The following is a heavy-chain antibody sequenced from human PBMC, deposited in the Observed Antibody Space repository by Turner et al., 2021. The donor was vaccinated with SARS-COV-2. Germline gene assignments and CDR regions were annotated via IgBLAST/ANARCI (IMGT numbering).Heavy chain of an antibody. J-gene: IGHJ4*02. V-gene: IGHV3-23*01. D-gene: IGHD6-25*01. CDR2: FSAGGGST. CDR3: AKVPPSGDYFDY. CDR1: GFTFSSYA. Sequence: EVQLLESGGGLVQPGGSLRLYCAASGFTFSSYAMSWVRQAPGKGLEWVSAFSAGGGSTYYADSVKGRFTISRDNSKNTLYLQMNSLRAEDTAVYYCAKVPPSGDYFDYWGQGTLVTVSS.